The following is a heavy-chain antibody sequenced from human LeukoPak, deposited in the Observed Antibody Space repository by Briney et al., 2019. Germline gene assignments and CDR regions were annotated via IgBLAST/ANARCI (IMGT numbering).Heavy chain of an antibody. J-gene: IGHJ5*02. Sequence: PSETLSLTCTVSGGSISSYYWSWIRQPPGKGLEWIGYIYYSGSTNYNPSLKSRVTISVDTSKNQFSLKLCSVTAADTAVYYCARDRITMVRGVIIMGWFDPWGQGTLVTVSS. V-gene: IGHV4-59*01. CDR3: ARDRITMVRGVIIMGWFDP. CDR2: IYYSGST. D-gene: IGHD3-10*01. CDR1: GGSISSYY.